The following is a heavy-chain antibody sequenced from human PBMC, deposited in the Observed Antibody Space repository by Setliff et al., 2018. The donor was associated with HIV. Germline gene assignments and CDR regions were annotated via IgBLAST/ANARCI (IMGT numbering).Heavy chain of an antibody. Sequence: PSETLSLTCVVSGDSISRSRYYWGWIRQPPGKGLEWIGSIYHSGSTYYNPSLRSRVTISVDTSKNQFSLKLSSVTAADTAVYYCARDAPTVYANGWFDPWGQGTLVTVSS. CDR2: IYHSGST. D-gene: IGHD2-8*01. CDR1: GDSISRSRYY. V-gene: IGHV4-39*07. J-gene: IGHJ5*02. CDR3: ARDAPTVYANGWFDP.